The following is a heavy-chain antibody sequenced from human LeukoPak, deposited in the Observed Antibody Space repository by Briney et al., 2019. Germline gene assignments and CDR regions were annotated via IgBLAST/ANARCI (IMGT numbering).Heavy chain of an antibody. V-gene: IGHV3-53*01. Sequence: GGSLRLSCAASEFSVGSNYMTWVRQAPGKGLEWVSVIYSGGSTYYADSVKGRFTISRDDSKNTLYLQMNSLRVEDTAVYYCARDTWAYYMDVWGKGTTVTISS. D-gene: IGHD2/OR15-2a*01. CDR3: ARDTWAYYMDV. J-gene: IGHJ6*03. CDR2: IYSGGST. CDR1: EFSVGSNY.